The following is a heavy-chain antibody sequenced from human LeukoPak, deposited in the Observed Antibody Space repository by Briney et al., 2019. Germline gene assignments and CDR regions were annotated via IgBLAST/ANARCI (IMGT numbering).Heavy chain of an antibody. CDR1: EFTFSSYE. Sequence: GGSLRLSCAASEFTFSSYEMNWVRQAPGKGLEWVSYISSSGDTIYYADSVKGRFTISRDNDKNSLYLQMNSLTAEDTAIYYCAREVGGSRAFDVWGQGTMVTVSS. J-gene: IGHJ3*01. CDR2: ISSSGDTI. CDR3: AREVGGSRAFDV. D-gene: IGHD6-13*01. V-gene: IGHV3-48*03.